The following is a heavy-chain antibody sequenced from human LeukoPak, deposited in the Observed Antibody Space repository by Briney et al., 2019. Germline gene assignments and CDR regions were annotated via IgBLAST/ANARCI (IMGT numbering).Heavy chain of an antibody. CDR1: GGSISSSSYY. J-gene: IGHJ6*03. CDR3: ASSGYSSSWDGIYYYYYMDV. CDR2: IYYSGST. V-gene: IGHV4-39*07. Sequence: SETLSLTCTVSGGSISSSSYYWGWIRQPPGKGLEWIGSIYYSGSTNYNPSLKSRVTISVDTSKNQFSLKLSSVTAADTAVYYCASSGYSSSWDGIYYYYYMDVWGKGTTVTVSS. D-gene: IGHD6-13*01.